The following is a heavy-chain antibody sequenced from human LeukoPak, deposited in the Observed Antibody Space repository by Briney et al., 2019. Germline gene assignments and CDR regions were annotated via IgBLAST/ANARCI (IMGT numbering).Heavy chain of an antibody. CDR1: GGSFSGYY. V-gene: IGHV4-34*01. Sequence: SETLSLTCAVYGGSFSGYYWSWIRQPPGKGLEWIGEISHSGSTNYNPSLKSRVTISVDTSKNQFSLKLSSVTAADTAVYYCARGYSSSPDYWGQGTLVTVSS. J-gene: IGHJ4*02. D-gene: IGHD6-6*01. CDR2: ISHSGST. CDR3: ARGYSSSPDY.